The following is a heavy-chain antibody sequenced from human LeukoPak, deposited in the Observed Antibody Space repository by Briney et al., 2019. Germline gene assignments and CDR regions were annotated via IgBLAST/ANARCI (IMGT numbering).Heavy chain of an antibody. Sequence: GGSLRLSCAASGFTFSIYWMHWVRQVPGKGLVWVSRINSDGTTTDYADAVKGRFTISRDNSRNTLHLQMNSLRAEDTALYYCAKAHLPDYSYMDVWGKGTTVTVSS. CDR2: INSDGTTT. CDR1: GFTFSIYW. CDR3: AKAHLPDYSYMDV. J-gene: IGHJ6*03. V-gene: IGHV3-74*01.